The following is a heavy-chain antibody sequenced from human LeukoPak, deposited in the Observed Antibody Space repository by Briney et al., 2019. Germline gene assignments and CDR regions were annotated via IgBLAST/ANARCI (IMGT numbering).Heavy chain of an antibody. D-gene: IGHD3-10*01. CDR2: IIPIFGTA. Sequence: GASVKVSCKASRGTFSSYAITWVRQAPGQGLEWMGGIIPIFGTANYVQKFQGRVTITADKSTSTAYMELSSLRSEDTAVYYCAGGLWFGELWASWFDPWGQGTLVTVSS. J-gene: IGHJ5*02. V-gene: IGHV1-69*06. CDR3: AGGLWFGELWASWFDP. CDR1: RGTFSSYA.